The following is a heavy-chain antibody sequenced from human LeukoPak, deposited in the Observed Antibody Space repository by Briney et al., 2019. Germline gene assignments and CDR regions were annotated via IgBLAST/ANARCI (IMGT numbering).Heavy chain of an antibody. Sequence: ASVKVSCMASSYTFNITWVRPAPAPGLEWMGWISAYSGYTNYAQKLQGRVTMPTDTSTSTAYMELRSLRSEDTAVYYCARDLSHRYDSSGYYPPNYYYYGMDVWGQGTTVTVSS. CDR3: ARDLSHRYDSSGYYPPNYYYYGMDV. D-gene: IGHD3-22*01. CDR2: ISAYSGYT. V-gene: IGHV1-18*01. CDR1: SYTFN. J-gene: IGHJ6*02.